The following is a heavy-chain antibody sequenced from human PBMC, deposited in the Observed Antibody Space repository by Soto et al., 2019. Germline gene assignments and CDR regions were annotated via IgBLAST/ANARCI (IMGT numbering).Heavy chain of an antibody. CDR3: ARGVVPAALTYYYYYYMDV. Sequence: LETLSLTCAVYGGSFSSYYWSWIRQPPGKGLEWIGEINHSGSTNYNPSLKSRVTISVDTSKNQFSLKLSSVTAADTAVYYCARGVVPAALTYYYYYYMDVWGKGTTVTVSS. CDR1: GGSFSSYY. V-gene: IGHV4-34*01. J-gene: IGHJ6*03. CDR2: INHSGST. D-gene: IGHD2-2*01.